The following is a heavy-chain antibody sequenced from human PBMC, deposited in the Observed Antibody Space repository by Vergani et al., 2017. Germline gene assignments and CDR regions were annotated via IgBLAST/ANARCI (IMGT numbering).Heavy chain of an antibody. CDR3: VRARCSGPGFMSNWLDS. Sequence: EVQLVESGGGLVQPGGSLRLSCAASGFTFSRHWMHWVRQAPGKGLVWVSRIKSDGSITNYADSVKGRFTISRDNAKNTLYLEMNSLRGDDTAIYYCVRARCSGPGFMSNWLDSWGEGCHVGVSS. J-gene: IGHJ5*01. CDR1: GFTFSRHW. CDR2: IKSDGSIT. V-gene: IGHV3-74*01. D-gene: IGHD5-12*01.